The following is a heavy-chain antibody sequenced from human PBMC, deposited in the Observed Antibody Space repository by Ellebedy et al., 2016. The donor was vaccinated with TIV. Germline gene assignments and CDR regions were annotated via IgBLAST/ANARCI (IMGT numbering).Heavy chain of an antibody. J-gene: IGHJ4*02. CDR3: GKEELVAVTPYLDY. CDR1: GFAFSSYG. CDR2: ISDSGGST. D-gene: IGHD2-15*01. V-gene: IGHV3-23*01. Sequence: GESLKISCAGYGFAFSSYGMAWVRQAPGKGLEWVSAISDSGGSTYYADSVRGRFTISRDNSKNTLYLQMNSLRAEDTAVYYCGKEELVAVTPYLDYWGQGTLVTVSS.